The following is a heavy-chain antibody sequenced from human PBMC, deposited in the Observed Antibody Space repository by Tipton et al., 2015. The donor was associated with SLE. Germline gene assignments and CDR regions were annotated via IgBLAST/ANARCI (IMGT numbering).Heavy chain of an antibody. D-gene: IGHD3-10*01. V-gene: IGHV4-59*11. CDR3: ARRGLDYYGSSY. J-gene: IGHJ4*02. CDR1: GGSISSHY. Sequence: LRLSCTVSGGSISSHYWSWIRQPPGKGLEWIGYIYYSGSTNYNPSLKSRVTISVDTSKNQFSLKLSSVTAADTAVYYCARRGLDYYGSSYWGQGTLVTVSS. CDR2: IYYSGST.